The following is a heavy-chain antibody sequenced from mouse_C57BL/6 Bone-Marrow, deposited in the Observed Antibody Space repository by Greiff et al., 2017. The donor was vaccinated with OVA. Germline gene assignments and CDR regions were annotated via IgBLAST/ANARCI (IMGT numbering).Heavy chain of an antibody. Sequence: QVQLQQSGAELVRPGASVKLSCKASGYTFTSYGISWVKQRTGQGLEWIGKIYPRSGNTYYNEQFKGKATLTADKSSSTAYMQLRSLTSEDSAVYCGARGRDLLPFGYWGQGTPVTVSA. CDR3: ARGRDLLPFGY. D-gene: IGHD2-1*01. J-gene: IGHJ3*01. V-gene: IGHV1-81*01. CDR2: IYPRSGNT. CDR1: GYTFTSYG.